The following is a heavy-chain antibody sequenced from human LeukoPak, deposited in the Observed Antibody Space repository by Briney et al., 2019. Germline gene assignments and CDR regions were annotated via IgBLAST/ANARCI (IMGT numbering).Heavy chain of an antibody. Sequence: LAGGSLRLSCAASGFTFSNFAMSWVRQAPGKGLEWVSAISGSGGSTYYADSVKGRFTISRDNSKSTLYLPMNSLRAEDTAVYYCAKGLYCSSSSCYDPSDYWGQGTLVTVSS. J-gene: IGHJ4*02. V-gene: IGHV3-23*01. CDR2: ISGSGGST. D-gene: IGHD2-2*01. CDR1: GFTFSNFA. CDR3: AKGLYCSSSSCYDPSDY.